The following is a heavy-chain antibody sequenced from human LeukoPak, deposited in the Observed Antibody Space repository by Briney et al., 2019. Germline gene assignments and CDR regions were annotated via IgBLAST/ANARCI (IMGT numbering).Heavy chain of an antibody. CDR2: ISYDGSNK. CDR3: AKDRATITPYYFDP. D-gene: IGHD5-12*01. J-gene: IGHJ4*02. Sequence: GGSLRLSCAASGFTFSSYAMHWVRQAPGKGLEWVAVISYDGSNKCYADSVKGRFTISRDNSKNTLYLQMNSLRAEDTAIYYCAKDRATITPYYFDPWGQGTLVTVSS. V-gene: IGHV3-30*04. CDR1: GFTFSSYA.